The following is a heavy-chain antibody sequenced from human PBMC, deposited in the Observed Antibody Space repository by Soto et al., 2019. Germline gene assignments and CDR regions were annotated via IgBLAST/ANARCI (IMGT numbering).Heavy chain of an antibody. V-gene: IGHV3-74*03. Sequence: EVQLVESGGGLVQPGGSLRLSCAASGFTSSSYWMHWVRQAPWKGLVWVSRINSDGSSTTYADSVKGRFTISRDNAKNTLYLQMNSLRAEDTAVYYCARVETCSSTSCYSVFDYLGQGTLVTVSS. CDR1: GFTSSSYW. J-gene: IGHJ4*02. D-gene: IGHD2-2*01. CDR3: ARVETCSSTSCYSVFDY. CDR2: INSDGSST.